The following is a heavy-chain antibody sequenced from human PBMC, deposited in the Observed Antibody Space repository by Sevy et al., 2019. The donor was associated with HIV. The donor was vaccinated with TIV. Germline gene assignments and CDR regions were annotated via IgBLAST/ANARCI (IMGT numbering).Heavy chain of an antibody. CDR3: AKGNYYDSSGSEEYFDY. CDR2: ISGSGGST. J-gene: IGHJ4*02. D-gene: IGHD3-22*01. V-gene: IGHV3-23*01. Sequence: GGSLRLSCAASGFTFSSYAMSWVRQAPGKGVEWVSAISGSGGSTYYADSVKGRFTISRDNSKNTLYLQMNSLRAEDTAVYYCAKGNYYDSSGSEEYFDYWGQGTLVTVSS. CDR1: GFTFSSYA.